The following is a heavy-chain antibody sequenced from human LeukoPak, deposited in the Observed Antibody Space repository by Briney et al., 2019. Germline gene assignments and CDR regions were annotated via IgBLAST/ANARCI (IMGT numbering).Heavy chain of an antibody. V-gene: IGHV3-21*01. Sequence: PGGSLRLSCAASGFTFSSYSMNWVRQAPGKGLEWVSAITSSSSYTYYADSVKGRFTTSRDNAKNSLYLQMNSLRAEDTAVYYCSGYNWFDPWGQGTLVTVSS. CDR3: SGYNWFDP. J-gene: IGHJ5*02. CDR2: ITSSSSYT. CDR1: GFTFSSYS.